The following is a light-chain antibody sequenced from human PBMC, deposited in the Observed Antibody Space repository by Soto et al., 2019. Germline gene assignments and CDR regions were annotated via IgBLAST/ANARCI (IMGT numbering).Light chain of an antibody. CDR2: DAS. CDR3: QQYGDSPLT. V-gene: IGKV3-20*01. CDR1: QSVSRNY. J-gene: IGKJ4*01. Sequence: EIVLTQSPGILSLSPGERVTLSCRASQSVSRNYLAWYQQKPGQAPRLLIYDASSRATDIPDRFSGSGSGTDFTLTISRLVPEDFAVYYCQQYGDSPLTFGGGTKLGIK.